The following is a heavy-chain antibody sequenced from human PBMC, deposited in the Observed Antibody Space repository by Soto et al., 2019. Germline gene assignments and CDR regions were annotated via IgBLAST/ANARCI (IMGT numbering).Heavy chain of an antibody. CDR3: ARLKWDLLPDGFDI. J-gene: IGHJ3*02. CDR2: MYYRGSI. V-gene: IGHV4-59*01. Sequence: SKTLSLTCNVSGDSIGTYYWTWIRQPPGKGLEWIAYMYYRGSINYNPSLKSRVTISVDTSKNQFSLKLRTVTAADTAIYYCARLKWDLLPDGFDIWGQGTLVTVSS. D-gene: IGHD1-26*01. CDR1: GDSIGTYY.